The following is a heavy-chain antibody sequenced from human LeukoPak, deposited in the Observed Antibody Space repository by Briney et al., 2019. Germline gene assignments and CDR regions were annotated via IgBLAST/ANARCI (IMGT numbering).Heavy chain of an antibody. CDR2: IYHSGST. J-gene: IGHJ6*03. CDR3: AREPYSSSSGGYYYYYMDV. V-gene: IGHV4-39*07. CDR1: GVSIRSSNSY. Sequence: SETLSLTCTVSGVSIRSSNSYWGWIRQPPGKGLEWIGSIYHSGSTYYNPSLKSRVTISVDTSKNQFSLKLSSVTAADTAVYYCAREPYSSSSGGYYYYYMDVWGKGTTVTVSS. D-gene: IGHD6-6*01.